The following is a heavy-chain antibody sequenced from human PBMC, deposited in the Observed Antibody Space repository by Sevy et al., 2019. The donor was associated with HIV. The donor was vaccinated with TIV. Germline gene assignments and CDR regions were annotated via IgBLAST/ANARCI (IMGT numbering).Heavy chain of an antibody. CDR2: IYYSGST. Sequence: SETLSLTCTVSGGSISSYYWSWIRQPPGKGLEWIGYIYYSGSTNYNPSLKSRVTISVDTSKNQFSLKLSSVTAADTAVCYCARGRGYSSSWATLYYYGMDVWGQGTTVTVSS. D-gene: IGHD6-13*01. CDR3: ARGRGYSSSWATLYYYGMDV. V-gene: IGHV4-59*01. CDR1: GGSISSYY. J-gene: IGHJ6*02.